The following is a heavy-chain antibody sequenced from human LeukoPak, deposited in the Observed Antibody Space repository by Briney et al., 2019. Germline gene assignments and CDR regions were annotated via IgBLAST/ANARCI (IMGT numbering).Heavy chain of an antibody. CDR2: ISAYNGNT. CDR3: ARGGGIWFGELLPFDY. V-gene: IGHV1-18*01. J-gene: IGHJ4*02. D-gene: IGHD3-10*01. CDR1: GYTFTSYG. Sequence: ASVKVSCKASGYTFTSYGISWVRQAPGQGLDGMGWISAYNGNTNYAQKLQGRVTMTTDTSTSTAYMELRSLRSDDTAVYYCARGGGIWFGELLPFDYWGQGTLVTVSS.